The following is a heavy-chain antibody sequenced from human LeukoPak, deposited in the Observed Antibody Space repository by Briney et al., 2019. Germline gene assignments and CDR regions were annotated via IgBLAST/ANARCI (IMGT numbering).Heavy chain of an antibody. CDR1: GFTFDDYG. CDR3: AKAGRNYYDSSGYYYYFDY. D-gene: IGHD3-22*01. CDR2: INWNGGST. Sequence: GGSLRLSCAASGFTFDDYGMSWVRQAPGKGLEWVSGINWNGGSTGYADSVKGRFTISRDNAKNTLYLQMNSLRAEDTAVYYCAKAGRNYYDSSGYYYYFDYWGQGTLVTVSS. J-gene: IGHJ4*02. V-gene: IGHV3-20*04.